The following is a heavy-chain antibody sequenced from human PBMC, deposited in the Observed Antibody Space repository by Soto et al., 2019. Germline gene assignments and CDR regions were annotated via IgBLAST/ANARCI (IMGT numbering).Heavy chain of an antibody. CDR1: GFTFSSYA. CDR3: ARTTVPEATDF. J-gene: IGHJ4*02. D-gene: IGHD4-17*01. V-gene: IGHV3-23*01. Sequence: EVQLLESGGGLVQPGGSLRLSCAASGFTFSSYAMSWVRQAPGKGLEWVSGISGSGGSTYYADSVKGRFTISRDNPKNTVYLQMNSLRAEDTAVYYCARTTVPEATDFWGQGTLVTVSS. CDR2: ISGSGGST.